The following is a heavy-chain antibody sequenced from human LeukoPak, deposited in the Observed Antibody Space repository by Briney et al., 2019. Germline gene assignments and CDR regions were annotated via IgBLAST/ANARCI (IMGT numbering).Heavy chain of an antibody. CDR3: AKDRTVTTAVGDY. J-gene: IGHJ4*02. CDR1: GFTFSSYA. Sequence: GGSLRLSCAASGFTFSSYAMSWVRQAPGKGLEWVSAISGSGGSTYYADSVKGRFTVSRDNSKNTLYLQMNSLRAEDTAVYYCAKDRTVTTAVGDYWGQGTLVTVSS. CDR2: ISGSGGST. D-gene: IGHD4-11*01. V-gene: IGHV3-23*01.